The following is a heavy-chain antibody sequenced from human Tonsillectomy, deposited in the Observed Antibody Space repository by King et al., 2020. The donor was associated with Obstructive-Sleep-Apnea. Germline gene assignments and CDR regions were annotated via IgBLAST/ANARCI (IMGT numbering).Heavy chain of an antibody. D-gene: IGHD2-15*01. CDR3: ARGGCSGGTCYPYYFDY. J-gene: IGHJ4*02. CDR1: GGSISSYY. Sequence: VQLQESGPGLVKPSETLSLTCTVSGGSISSYYWSWIRQPPGKGLEWIGYIYYSGSTNYNPSLKSRVTISVDTSKNQFSLKLSSVTAADTAVYYCARGGCSGGTCYPYYFDYWGQGTLVTVSS. CDR2: IYYSGST. V-gene: IGHV4-59*01.